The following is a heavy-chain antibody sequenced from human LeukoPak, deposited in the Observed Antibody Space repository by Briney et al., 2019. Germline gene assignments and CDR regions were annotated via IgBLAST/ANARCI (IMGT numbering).Heavy chain of an antibody. CDR2: IYYSGTT. D-gene: IGHD3-10*01. CDR1: GGSISSGGYY. V-gene: IGHV4-31*03. Sequence: SQTLSLTCTVSGGSISSGGYYWSWIRQHPGKCLEWIGYIYYSGTTYYNPPLKSRVTISVDTSKNQFSLKLSSVTGADTAVYYCARMVNYYGPRDFDYWGQGTLVTVSS. CDR3: ARMVNYYGPRDFDY. J-gene: IGHJ4*02.